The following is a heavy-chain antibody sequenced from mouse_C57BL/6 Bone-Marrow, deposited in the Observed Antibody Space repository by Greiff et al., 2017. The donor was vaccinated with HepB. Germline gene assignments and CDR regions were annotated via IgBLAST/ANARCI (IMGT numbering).Heavy chain of an antibody. CDR3: ARGGYGSSYEDY. CDR2: ILPGSGST. Sequence: QVQLEQSGAELMKPAHSLTLSCKATGYTFTGYWIEWVKQRPGHGREWIGEILPGSGSTNYNEKFKSKATFTADTSSNTAYMKLSSLTTEDAAIYYCARGGYGSSYEDYWGQGTSVTVSS. V-gene: IGHV1-9*01. J-gene: IGHJ4*01. CDR1: GYTFTGYW. D-gene: IGHD1-1*01.